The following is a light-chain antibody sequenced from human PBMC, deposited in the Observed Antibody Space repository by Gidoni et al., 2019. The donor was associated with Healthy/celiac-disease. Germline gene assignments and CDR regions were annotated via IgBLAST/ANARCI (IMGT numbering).Light chain of an antibody. CDR3: CSYAGSSSLV. J-gene: IGLJ3*02. CDR2: EVS. CDR1: SSDVGSYHL. V-gene: IGLV2-23*02. Sequence: QSALTQPASVSGSPGQSITIACTGTSSDVGSYHLVSWYQQHPGKAPKLMFYEVSKRPSGVSNRFSGAKSGNTASLTISGLQAEDEADYYCCSYAGSSSLVFGGGTKLTVL.